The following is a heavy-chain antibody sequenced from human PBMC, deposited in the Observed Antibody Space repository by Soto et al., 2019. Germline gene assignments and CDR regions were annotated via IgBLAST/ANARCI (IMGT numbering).Heavy chain of an antibody. J-gene: IGHJ6*02. V-gene: IGHV1-2*04. CDR1: GYSFTDYH. Sequence: ASVKVSCKASGYSFTDYHIHWVRQAPGQGLEWLGRINPKSGGTSTAQKFQGWVTMTRDRSISTVYMELTRLRSDDTAVYFCARGHSTDCSNGVCSFFYNHEMDVWGQGTTVTSP. D-gene: IGHD2-8*01. CDR3: ARGHSTDCSNGVCSFFYNHEMDV. CDR2: INPKSGGT.